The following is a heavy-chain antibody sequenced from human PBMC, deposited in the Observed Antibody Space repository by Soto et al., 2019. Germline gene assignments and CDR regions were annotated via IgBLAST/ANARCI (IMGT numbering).Heavy chain of an antibody. CDR3: ARVPKGRYNWNLYYFDY. Sequence: QVQLVQSRTEVKKPGASVKVSCKASAYTFTNYGINWVRQAPGQGLEWLGLISTDNGNTNYAQKLQGRVTMTTDTSTSTAYMELRGLRSDDTAVYYCARVPKGRYNWNLYYFDYWGQGTLLTVSS. CDR2: ISTDNGNT. CDR1: AYTFTNYG. D-gene: IGHD1-1*01. J-gene: IGHJ4*02. V-gene: IGHV1-18*01.